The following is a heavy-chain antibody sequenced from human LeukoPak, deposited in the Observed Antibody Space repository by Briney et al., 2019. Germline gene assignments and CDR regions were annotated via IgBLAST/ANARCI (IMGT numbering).Heavy chain of an antibody. Sequence: PGGSLRLSCAASGFTFDDYAMHWVRQAPGKGLEWVSGISRNSGSIGYADSVKGRFTISRDNAKNSLYLQMNSLRAEDTALYYCAKDITKQWLGYYFDYWGQGTLATVSS. CDR1: GFTFDDYA. CDR2: ISRNSGSI. V-gene: IGHV3-9*01. CDR3: AKDITKQWLGYYFDY. J-gene: IGHJ4*02. D-gene: IGHD6-19*01.